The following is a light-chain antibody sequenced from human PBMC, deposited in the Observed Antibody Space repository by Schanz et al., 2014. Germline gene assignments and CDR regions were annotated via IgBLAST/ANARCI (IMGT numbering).Light chain of an antibody. CDR3: QQYYNIPYT. Sequence: DIVMTQSPDSLPVSLGERATINCKSSQSVLYNSNNKNYFGWYQQKPGQPPKLLIYWASTRESGVPDRFSGSGSGTDFTLTISGLQAEDVAVYYCQQYYNIPYTFGQGTKLEIK. CDR1: QSVLYNSNNKNY. J-gene: IGKJ2*01. CDR2: WAS. V-gene: IGKV4-1*01.